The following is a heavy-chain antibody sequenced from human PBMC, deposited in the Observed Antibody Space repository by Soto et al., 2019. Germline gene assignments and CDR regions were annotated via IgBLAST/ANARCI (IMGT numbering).Heavy chain of an antibody. CDR3: ARDRSGSRNFYHL. D-gene: IGHD1-26*01. V-gene: IGHV4-31*03. CDR2: VYYGGNT. CDR1: GASISSGGYY. J-gene: IGHJ5*02. Sequence: SETLSLTCTVSGASISSGGYYWTWIRQHPGKGLEWIGYVYYGGNTNFNPSLRSRVAMSVDRSKNQFSLELKSVTVADTAVYFCARDRSGSRNFYHLWGQGTLVTVSS.